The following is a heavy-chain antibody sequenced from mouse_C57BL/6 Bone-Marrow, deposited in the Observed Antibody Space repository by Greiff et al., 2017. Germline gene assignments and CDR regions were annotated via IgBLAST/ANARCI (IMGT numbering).Heavy chain of an antibody. Sequence: EVQLQQSGPGLVKPSQSLSLTCSATGYSITSGYFWNWIRQFPGNKLEWMGYISYDGSNNYNPSLKNRISITRDTSKNQFFLKLNSVTTEDTATYYCARDYYDYFDYWGQGTTLTVSS. CDR3: ARDYYDYFDY. V-gene: IGHV3-6*01. D-gene: IGHD2-1*01. CDR2: ISYDGSN. J-gene: IGHJ2*01. CDR1: GYSITSGYF.